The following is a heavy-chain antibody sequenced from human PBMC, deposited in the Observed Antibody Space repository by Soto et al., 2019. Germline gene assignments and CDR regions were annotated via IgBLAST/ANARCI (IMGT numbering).Heavy chain of an antibody. J-gene: IGHJ4*02. CDR3: ARGWWPSFDF. D-gene: IGHD2-15*01. CDR2: IYYSGST. Sequence: QVQLQESGPGLVKPSETLSLTCTVSGGSISSYYWSWIRQPPGKGLEWIGYIYYSGSTNYNPSLKSRVTLSVDTSKNQFSLKLSSVTAADTAVYYCARGWWPSFDFWGRGTLVTVSS. CDR1: GGSISSYY. V-gene: IGHV4-59*01.